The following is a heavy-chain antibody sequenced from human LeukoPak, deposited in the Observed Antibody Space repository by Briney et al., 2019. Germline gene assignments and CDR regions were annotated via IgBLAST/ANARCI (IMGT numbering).Heavy chain of an antibody. V-gene: IGHV3-23*01. Sequence: PGGSLRLSCAASGFTFTNFAMGWVRRAPGKGLEWVSTTTDSGAGTYYADSVKGRFTISRDNSKNTLYLQMNSLRPDDTAVYYCAKVNGFDYWGQGTLVTVSS. J-gene: IGHJ4*02. CDR1: GFTFTNFA. CDR3: AKVNGFDY. CDR2: TTDSGAGT.